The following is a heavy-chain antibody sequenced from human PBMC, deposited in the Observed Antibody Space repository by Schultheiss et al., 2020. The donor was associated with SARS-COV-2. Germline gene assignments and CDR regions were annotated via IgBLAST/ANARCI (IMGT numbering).Heavy chain of an antibody. D-gene: IGHD6-13*01. CDR3: ARDGYGAPGDAFDI. Sequence: SETLSLTCAVSGYSISSGYYWGWIRQPPGKGLEWIGSIYHSGSTYYNPSLKSRVTISVDTSKNQFSLKLSSVTAADTAVYYCARDGYGAPGDAFDIWGQGTMVTVSS. J-gene: IGHJ3*02. CDR1: GYSISSGYY. CDR2: IYHSGST. V-gene: IGHV4-38-2*02.